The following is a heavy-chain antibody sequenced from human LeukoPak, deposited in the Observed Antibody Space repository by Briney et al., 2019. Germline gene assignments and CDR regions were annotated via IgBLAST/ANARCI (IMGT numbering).Heavy chain of an antibody. V-gene: IGHV1-2*02. Sequence: GASVKLSCKASGYAFTTYGVTWVRQAPGQGLEWMGWINPNSGDTNYAQKFQGRVTMTRDTSISTAYMELSRLRSDDTAVYYCARSVYDFWSGSSFDYWGQGTLVTVSS. CDR2: INPNSGDT. CDR1: GYAFTTYG. J-gene: IGHJ4*02. D-gene: IGHD3-3*01. CDR3: ARSVYDFWSGSSFDY.